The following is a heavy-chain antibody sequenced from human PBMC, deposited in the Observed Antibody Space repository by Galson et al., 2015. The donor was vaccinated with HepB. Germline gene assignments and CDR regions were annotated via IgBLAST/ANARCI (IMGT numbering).Heavy chain of an antibody. D-gene: IGHD6-6*01. J-gene: IGHJ6*02. V-gene: IGHV1-69*04. Sequence: SVKVSCKASGYTFTSYDISWVRQAPGQGLEWMGRIIPILGIANYAQKFQGRVTITADKSTSTAYMELSSLRSEDTAMYYCARGGLNSSSGFWSVRELNYYYYYGMDVWGQGTTVTVSS. CDR3: ARGGLNSSSGFWSVRELNYYYYYGMDV. CDR1: GYTFTSYD. CDR2: IIPILGIA.